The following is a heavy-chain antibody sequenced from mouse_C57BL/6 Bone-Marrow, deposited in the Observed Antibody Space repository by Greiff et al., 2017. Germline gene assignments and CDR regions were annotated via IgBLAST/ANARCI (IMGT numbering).Heavy chain of an antibody. D-gene: IGHD4-1*02. J-gene: IGHJ4*01. CDR3: ARSSTGQYYYAMDY. CDR2: INYDGSST. V-gene: IGHV5-16*01. Sequence: DVMLVESEGGLVQPGSSMKLSCTASGFTFSDYYMAWVRQVPEKGLEWVANINYDGSSTYYLDSLKSRFIISRDNAKNILYLQMSSLKSEDTATYYCARSSTGQYYYAMDYWGQGTSVTVSS. CDR1: GFTFSDYY.